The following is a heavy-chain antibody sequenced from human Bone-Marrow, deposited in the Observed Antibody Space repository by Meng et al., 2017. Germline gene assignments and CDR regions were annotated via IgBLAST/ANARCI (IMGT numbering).Heavy chain of an antibody. D-gene: IGHD3-3*01. V-gene: IGHV4-34*01. Sequence: QVQLQQWGAGLLKPSETLSLTCAVYGGSFSDYYWSWLRQPPGKGLEWIGEISHSGSTTYNPSLKSRVTISIDTSKNQISLRLSSVIAADTAVYYCVYFWSGYFTSGQGTLVTVSS. CDR2: ISHSGST. CDR1: GGSFSDYY. CDR3: VYFWSGYFT. J-gene: IGHJ5*02.